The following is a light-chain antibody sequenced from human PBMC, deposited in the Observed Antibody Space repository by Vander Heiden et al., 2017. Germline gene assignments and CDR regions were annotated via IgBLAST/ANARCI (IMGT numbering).Light chain of an antibody. CDR3: QQSDSIPPT. J-gene: IGKJ2*01. V-gene: IGKV1-39*01. CDR1: QTISTY. Sequence: DIQMTQSPSSLSASVGDRVTITCRASQTISTYLNWFQQKPGLAPKLLIYTASNLQSGVPSRFSGSGSATDFTLTISSLQPEDFGTYYCQQSDSIPPTFGQGTKLEI. CDR2: TAS.